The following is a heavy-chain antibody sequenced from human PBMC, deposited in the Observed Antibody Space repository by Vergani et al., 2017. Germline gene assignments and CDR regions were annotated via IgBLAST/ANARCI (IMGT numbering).Heavy chain of an antibody. CDR1: GYTFTGYY. CDR3: ARDYYGSGTPALYGMDV. CDR2: INPNSGGT. D-gene: IGHD3-10*01. Sequence: QVQLVQSGAEVKKPGASVKVSCKASGYTFTGYYMHWVRQAPGQGLEWMGWINPNSGGTNYAQKFQGRVTMTRDTSISTAYMELSRLRSDDTAVYYCARDYYGSGTPALYGMDVWGQGTTVTVSS. V-gene: IGHV1-2*02. J-gene: IGHJ6*02.